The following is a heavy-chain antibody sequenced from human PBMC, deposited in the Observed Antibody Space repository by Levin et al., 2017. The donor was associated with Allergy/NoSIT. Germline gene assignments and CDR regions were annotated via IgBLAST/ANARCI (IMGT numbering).Heavy chain of an antibody. D-gene: IGHD2-2*01. CDR2: ISSSSTTI. V-gene: IGHV3-48*01. J-gene: IGHJ3*02. CDR3: ARLRTSSWHRGEALDI. CDR1: GFSFSTYS. Sequence: GGSLRLSCAASGFSFSTYSMNWVRQAPGKGLEWVSYISSSSTTIYYADSVKGRFTISRDNAKNSLYLQMSSLRAEDTAVYYCARLRTSSWHRGEALDIWGQGTMVTVSS.